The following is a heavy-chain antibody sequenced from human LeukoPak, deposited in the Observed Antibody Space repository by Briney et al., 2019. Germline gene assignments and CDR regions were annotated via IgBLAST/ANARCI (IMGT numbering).Heavy chain of an antibody. Sequence: GGSLRLSCAVSRITFTSHAMTWVRQTPGKGLEWVSAVTDSGSSTYYADSVKGRFTISRDNSKNTLYLQMNSLRAEDTAIYYCAINYYGSGSYINYWGQGTLVTVSS. CDR2: VTDSGSST. J-gene: IGHJ4*02. CDR1: RITFTSHA. V-gene: IGHV3-23*01. D-gene: IGHD3-10*01. CDR3: AINYYGSGSYINY.